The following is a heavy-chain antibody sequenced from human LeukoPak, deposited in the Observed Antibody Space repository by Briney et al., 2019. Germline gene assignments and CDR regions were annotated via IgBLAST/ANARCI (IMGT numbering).Heavy chain of an antibody. CDR3: ARGSRSFDWLRSYFDF. D-gene: IGHD3-9*01. CDR1: GYTFNDYY. V-gene: IGHV1-69-2*01. J-gene: IGHJ4*02. Sequence: ASVKVSCKASGYTFNDYYIHWVQQAPGKGLEWMGRVDLEDGDTIYAEKFRGRVTITADTSTDTAFMDLSSLTSFDTAVYYCARGSRSFDWLRSYFDFWGQGTLVSVSP. CDR2: VDLEDGDT.